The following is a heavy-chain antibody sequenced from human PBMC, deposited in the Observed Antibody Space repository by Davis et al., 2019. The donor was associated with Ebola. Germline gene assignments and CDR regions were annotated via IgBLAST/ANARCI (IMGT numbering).Heavy chain of an antibody. V-gene: IGHV3-53*04. CDR3: ARLLGPFDY. Sequence: GESLKISCAASGFTFSSYAMSWVRQAPGKGLEWVSVIYSGGSTYYADSVKGRFTISRHNSKNTLYLQMKSLRAEDTAVYYCARLLGPFDYWGQGTLVTVSS. CDR1: GFTFSSYA. J-gene: IGHJ4*02. CDR2: IYSGGST.